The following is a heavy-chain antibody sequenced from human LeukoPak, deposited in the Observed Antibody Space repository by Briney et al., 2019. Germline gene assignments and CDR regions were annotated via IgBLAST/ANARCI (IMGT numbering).Heavy chain of an antibody. D-gene: IGHD2-21*01. CDR1: GFTFSSFS. CDR3: ARTIPMTFDY. J-gene: IGHJ4*02. CDR2: ISSSSSTI. Sequence: GGSLRLSCAASGFTFSSFSMNWVRQAPGKGLEWISYISSSSSTIYYADSVKGRFTISRDNAKNSLYLQMNSLRVEDTAVYYCARTIPMTFDYWGQGTLVTVSS. V-gene: IGHV3-48*04.